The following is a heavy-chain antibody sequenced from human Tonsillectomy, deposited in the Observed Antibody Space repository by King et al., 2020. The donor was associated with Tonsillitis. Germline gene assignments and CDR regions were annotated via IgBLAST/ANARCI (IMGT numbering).Heavy chain of an antibody. V-gene: IGHV3-48*02. D-gene: IGHD6-13*01. J-gene: IGHJ2*01. CDR2: ISSSSSTI. CDR1: GFTFSNYS. CDR3: ARDRAFSSSWYYWYFDL. Sequence: VQLVESGGGLVQPGGSLRLSCAASGFTFSNYSMNWVRQAPGKGLEWVSYISSSSSTIYYADSVKGRFTISRDNAKKSLYLQMNSPRDEDTAVYYCARDRAFSSSWYYWYFDLWGRGTLVTVSS.